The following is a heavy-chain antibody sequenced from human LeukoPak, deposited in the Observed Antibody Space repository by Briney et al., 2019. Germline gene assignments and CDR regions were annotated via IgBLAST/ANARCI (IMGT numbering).Heavy chain of an antibody. Sequence: PGGSLRLSCATSGFSFSSFWMSWVRQAPGKGLEWVANIKKDGSEKYYVDSVKGRFTISRDNVKNSLYLQMNSLRAEDTGVYFCARAFEDGDYYAGEDYWGQGTLVTVSS. V-gene: IGHV3-7*03. D-gene: IGHD4-17*01. CDR3: ARAFEDGDYYAGEDY. CDR1: GFSFSSFW. J-gene: IGHJ4*02. CDR2: IKKDGSEK.